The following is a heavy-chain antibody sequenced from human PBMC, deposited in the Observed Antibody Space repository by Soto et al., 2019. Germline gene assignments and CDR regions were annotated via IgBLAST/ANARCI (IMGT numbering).Heavy chain of an antibody. CDR3: ARVRSGGDFDY. Sequence: EVQLVESGGALVQPGGSLRLSCVVSGFTFSSYSMNWVRQAPGKGLEWLSYITSRSTTIYYADSVKGRFTISRDNADNSPYLQMNSLSDEDTAVYYCARVRSGGDFDYWGQGTLVTVSS. CDR1: GFTFSSYS. D-gene: IGHD3-3*01. CDR2: ITSRSTTI. V-gene: IGHV3-48*02. J-gene: IGHJ4*02.